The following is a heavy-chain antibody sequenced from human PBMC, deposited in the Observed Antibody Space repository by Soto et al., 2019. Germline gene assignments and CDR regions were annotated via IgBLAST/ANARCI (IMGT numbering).Heavy chain of an antibody. Sequence: QVQLVQSGAEVKKPGASVKVSCKASGYTFTSYGISWVRQAPGQGLEWMGWISAYNGNTNYAQKLQGRVTMTTDTTTSTAYMELRSLRSDDTAVYYCARWQGDYYDSSGYYYPGGLDYWGLGTLVTVSS. D-gene: IGHD3-22*01. J-gene: IGHJ4*02. CDR2: ISAYNGNT. V-gene: IGHV1-18*01. CDR1: GYTFTSYG. CDR3: ARWQGDYYDSSGYYYPGGLDY.